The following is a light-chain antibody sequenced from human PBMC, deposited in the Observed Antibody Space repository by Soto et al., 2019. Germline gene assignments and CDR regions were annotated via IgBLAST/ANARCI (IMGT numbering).Light chain of an antibody. Sequence: EIVLTQSPATLSVSLGDSATLSCRASQSVSLSLAWYQMRPGQPPRLLIYGASTRATDIPARFSGSGSGTDFTLTISSLQSEDFAVYYCRQRSNWPFTFGPGAKVDIK. CDR3: RQRSNWPFT. J-gene: IGKJ3*01. V-gene: IGKV3-15*01. CDR2: GAS. CDR1: QSVSLS.